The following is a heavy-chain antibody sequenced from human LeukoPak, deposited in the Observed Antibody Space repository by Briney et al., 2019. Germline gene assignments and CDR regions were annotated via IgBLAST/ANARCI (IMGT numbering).Heavy chain of an antibody. CDR1: GFIFNTYA. V-gene: IGHV3-23*01. J-gene: IGHJ4*02. Sequence: GGSLRLSCAASGFIFNTYAMSWVRQAPGKGLEWVSTIRGSGESTHYADSEQGRFTISRDNSFYTVYLQMDSLRGDDTAVYYCAKDRISYTTSPGELSHWGQGTLVIVSS. CDR2: IRGSGEST. D-gene: IGHD3-10*01. CDR3: AKDRISYTTSPGELSH.